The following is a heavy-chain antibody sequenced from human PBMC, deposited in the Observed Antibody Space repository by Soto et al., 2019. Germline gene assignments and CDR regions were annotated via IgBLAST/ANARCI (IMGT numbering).Heavy chain of an antibody. J-gene: IGHJ6*02. CDR1: GGTFSSYA. CDR3: ARLDIVATFYTRGPNPSPDYYYYYGMDV. CDR2: IIPIFGTA. D-gene: IGHD5-12*01. Sequence: GASVKVSCKASGGTFSSYAISWVRQAPGQGLEWMGGIIPIFGTANYAQKFQGRVTITADESTSTAYMELSSLRSEDTAVYYCARLDIVATFYTRGPNPSPDYYYYYGMDVWGQGTTVTVSS. V-gene: IGHV1-69*13.